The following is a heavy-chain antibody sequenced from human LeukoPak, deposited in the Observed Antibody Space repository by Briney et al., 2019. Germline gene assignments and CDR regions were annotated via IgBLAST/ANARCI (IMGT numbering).Heavy chain of an antibody. CDR2: ISGGGGST. CDR1: GVTFSSYS. CDR3: AKGGKWDVTPFDY. V-gene: IGHV3-23*01. D-gene: IGHD1-26*01. J-gene: IGHJ4*02. Sequence: GGSLRLSCAASGVTFSSYSMNWVRQAPGKGLEWVSTISGGGGSTYYADSVKGRFTISRDNSKNTLYLQVNSLRAEDTAVYYCAKGGKWDVTPFDYWGQGTLVTVSS.